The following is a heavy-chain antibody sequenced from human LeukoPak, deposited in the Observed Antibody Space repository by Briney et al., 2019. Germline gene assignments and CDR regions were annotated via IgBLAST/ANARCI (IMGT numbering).Heavy chain of an antibody. V-gene: IGHV4-34*01. CDR1: GGSFSGYY. D-gene: IGHD1-7*01. CDR2: INHSGST. Sequence: SETLSLTCAVYGGSFSGYYWSWIRQPPGKGLEWIGEINHSGSTNYNPSLKSRVTISVDTSKNQFSLKLSSVTAAATAVYYCATGTGTTDYYYYYMDVWGKGTTVTVSS. CDR3: ATGTGTTDYYYYYMDV. J-gene: IGHJ6*03.